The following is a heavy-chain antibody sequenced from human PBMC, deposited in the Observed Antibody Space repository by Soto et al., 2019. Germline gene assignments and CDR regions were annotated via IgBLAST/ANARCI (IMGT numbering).Heavy chain of an antibody. V-gene: IGHV4-4*09. CDR3: ATLPSGRISDY. CDR1: GGSISSYY. Sequence: QVQLQESGPGLVKPSETLSLTCTVSGGSISSYYWSWIRQPPGKGLEWIGYIFNSGSTNYNPSLRSRLAISMDTSKNPFSLKLSSVTATDTAVYYCATLPSGRISDYWGQGTLVTVSS. CDR2: IFNSGST. D-gene: IGHD5-12*01. J-gene: IGHJ4*02.